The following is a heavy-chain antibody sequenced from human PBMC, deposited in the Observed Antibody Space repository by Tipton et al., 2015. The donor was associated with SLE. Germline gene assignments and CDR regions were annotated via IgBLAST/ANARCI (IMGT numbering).Heavy chain of an antibody. Sequence: SLRLSCAASGFKFDDYAMHWVRQAPGKGLEWVSGISWNTKNIAYADFVQGRFTISRDNARNALYLQMNSLRTEDTALYYCAKLGGIGDYESEASWGQGTLVTVSS. D-gene: IGHD4-17*01. V-gene: IGHV3-9*01. CDR1: GFKFDDYA. J-gene: IGHJ5*02. CDR3: AKLGGIGDYESEAS. CDR2: ISWNTKNI.